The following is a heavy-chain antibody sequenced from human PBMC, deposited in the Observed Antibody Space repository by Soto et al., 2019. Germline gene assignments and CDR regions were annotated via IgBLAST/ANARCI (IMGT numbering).Heavy chain of an antibody. J-gene: IGHJ4*02. V-gene: IGHV3-30*18. CDR2: ISYDGSNK. Sequence: QVQLVESGGGVVQPGRSLRLSCAASGFTYSSYGMHWVRQAPGKGLEWVAVISYDGSNKYYADSVKGRFTISRDNSKNTLYLQMNSLRAADTAVYYCAKDASFDYWGQGTLVTVSS. CDR1: GFTYSSYG. CDR3: AKDASFDY.